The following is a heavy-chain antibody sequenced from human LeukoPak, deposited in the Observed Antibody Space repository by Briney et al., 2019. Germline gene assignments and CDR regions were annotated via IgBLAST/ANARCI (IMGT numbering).Heavy chain of an antibody. CDR1: GGSISSDNYY. Sequence: WETLSLTCTVSGGSISSDNYYWGWIRQPPGKGLEWIGSIYYSGTTYYNPSLKSRVTISVDTSKNQFSLKLSSVTAADTAVYYCARVSSGYSSSSYYYYYYMDVWGKGTTVTVSS. CDR2: IYYSGTT. J-gene: IGHJ6*03. CDR3: ARVSSGYSSSSYYYYYYMDV. D-gene: IGHD6-13*01. V-gene: IGHV4-39*01.